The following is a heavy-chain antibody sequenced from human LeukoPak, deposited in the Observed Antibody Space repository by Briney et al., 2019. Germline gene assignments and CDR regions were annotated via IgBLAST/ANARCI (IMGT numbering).Heavy chain of an antibody. CDR2: IYYSGST. V-gene: IGHV4-30-4*01. Sequence: SETLSLTCTVSGGSISSGDYYWSWIRQPPGKDLEWIGYIYYSGSTYYNPSLKSRVTISVDTSKNQFSLKLSSVTAADTAVYYCARDPILLWFGESSEAFDIWGQGTMVTVSS. D-gene: IGHD3-10*01. CDR1: GGSISSGDYY. CDR3: ARDPILLWFGESSEAFDI. J-gene: IGHJ3*02.